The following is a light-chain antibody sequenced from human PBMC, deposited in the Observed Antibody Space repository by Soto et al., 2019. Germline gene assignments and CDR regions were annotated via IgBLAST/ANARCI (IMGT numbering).Light chain of an antibody. CDR2: GAS. V-gene: IGKV3-20*01. CDR3: QHYGSSPYT. CDR1: QSVSSNY. J-gene: IGKJ2*01. Sequence: EIVLTQSSGTLSLSPGERATLSCRASQSVSSNYLAWYQQKPGQAPRPLIYGASSWATGIPDRFSGSGSGTDFTLTISRLEPEDFAVYYCQHYGSSPYTFGQGTKLEIK.